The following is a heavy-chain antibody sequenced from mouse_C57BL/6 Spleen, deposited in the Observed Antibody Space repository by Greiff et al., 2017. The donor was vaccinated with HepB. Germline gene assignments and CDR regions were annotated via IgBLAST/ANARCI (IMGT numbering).Heavy chain of an antibody. CDR1: GYTFTDYY. D-gene: IGHD1-1*01. Sequence: EVQLQQSGPELVKPGASVKISCKASGYTFTDYYMNWVKQRPGQSLEWIGDINPNNGGTSYNQKFKGKATLTVDKSSSTAYMELRSLTSEDSAVYYCARNYYSSSPIAYWGQGTLVTVSA. CDR3: ARNYYSSSPIAY. J-gene: IGHJ3*01. CDR2: INPNNGGT. V-gene: IGHV1-26*01.